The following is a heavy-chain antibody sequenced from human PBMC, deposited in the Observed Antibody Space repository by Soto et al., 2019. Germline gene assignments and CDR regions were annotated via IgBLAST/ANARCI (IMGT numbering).Heavy chain of an antibody. CDR3: AKGIAAAGTGYYYYGMDV. D-gene: IGHD6-13*01. V-gene: IGHV3-30*18. CDR2: ISYDGSNK. J-gene: IGHJ6*02. Sequence: GGSLRLSCAASGFTFSSYGMHWVRQAPGKGLEWVAVISYDGSNKYYADSVKGRFTISRDNSKSTLYLQMNSLRAEDTAVYYCAKGIAAAGTGYYYYGMDVCGQGTTVTVSS. CDR1: GFTFSSYG.